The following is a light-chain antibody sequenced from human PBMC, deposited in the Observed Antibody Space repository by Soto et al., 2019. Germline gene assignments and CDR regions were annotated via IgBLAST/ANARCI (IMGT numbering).Light chain of an antibody. Sequence: QSVLTQPASVSRSPGQSITISCTGTSNDIGPYNYVSWYQQHPGKAPKLLIYDVTNRASGVSDRFSGSKSGRTASLTISGLQAEDEADYYCSSYTSIIAVVFGGGTQLTVL. CDR1: SNDIGPYNY. J-gene: IGLJ7*01. CDR2: DVT. CDR3: SSYTSIIAVV. V-gene: IGLV2-14*03.